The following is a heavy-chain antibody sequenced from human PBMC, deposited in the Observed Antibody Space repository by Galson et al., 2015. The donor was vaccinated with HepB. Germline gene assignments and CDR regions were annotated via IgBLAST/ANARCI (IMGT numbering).Heavy chain of an antibody. J-gene: IGHJ4*02. CDR2: INPSGGST. CDR3: ARALWVRGVHEYYFDY. V-gene: IGHV1-46*01. D-gene: IGHD3-10*01. CDR1: GYTFTSYY. Sequence: SVKVSCKASGYTFTSYYMHWVRQAPGQGLEWMGIINPSGGSTSYAQKFQGRVTMTRDTSTSTVYMELSSLRSEDTAVYYCARALWVRGVHEYYFDYWGQGTLVTVSS.